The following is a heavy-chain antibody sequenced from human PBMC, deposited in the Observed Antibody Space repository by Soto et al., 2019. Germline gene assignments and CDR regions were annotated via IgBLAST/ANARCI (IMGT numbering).Heavy chain of an antibody. V-gene: IGHV5-51*01. Sequence: GDALNICCKFAGYIFTSDFICVGRQMPGKGLEWVGIIYPGDSDTRYIPSFQGQVTISADKSISTAYLQWSSLKASDTAMYYCPSNNNAGIFDYWGQGTLVTVSS. J-gene: IGHJ4*02. D-gene: IGHD1-1*01. CDR1: GYIFTSDF. CDR3: PSNNNAGIFDY. CDR2: IYPGDSDT.